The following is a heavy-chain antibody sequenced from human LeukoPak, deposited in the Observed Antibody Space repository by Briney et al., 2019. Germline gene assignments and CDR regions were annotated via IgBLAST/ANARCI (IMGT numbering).Heavy chain of an antibody. CDR2: IIPIFGTA. CDR3: AGSEVRGYSYGPRYNWFDP. Sequence: GASVKVSCKASGGTFISYAISWVRQAPGQGLEWMGRIIPIFGTANYAQKFQGRVTITTDESTSTAYMELSSLRSEDTAVYYCAGSEVRGYSYGPRYNWFDPWGQGTLVTVSS. D-gene: IGHD5-18*01. CDR1: GGTFISYA. J-gene: IGHJ5*02. V-gene: IGHV1-69*05.